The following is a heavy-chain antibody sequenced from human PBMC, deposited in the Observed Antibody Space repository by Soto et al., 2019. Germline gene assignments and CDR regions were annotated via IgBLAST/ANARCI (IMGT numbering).Heavy chain of an antibody. D-gene: IGHD3-22*01. CDR1: GAPLSSYA. CDR2: VIPIFGTA. CDR3: ARDWNDSSGYSLLGWFDP. Sequence: GAPVKASCKAPGAPLSSYAISWVRQAPGQGLEWMGGVIPIFGTANYAQKFQGRVTMTGDTSTSTVYMELRSLRSEDTAVYYCARDWNDSSGYSLLGWFDPWGQGTLVTVSS. J-gene: IGHJ5*02. V-gene: IGHV1-69*06.